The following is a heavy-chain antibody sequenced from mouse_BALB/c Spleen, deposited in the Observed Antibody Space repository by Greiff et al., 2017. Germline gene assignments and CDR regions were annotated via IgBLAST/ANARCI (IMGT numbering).Heavy chain of an antibody. Sequence: EVMLVESGGGLVQPGGSLKLSCAASGFTFSSYTMSWVRQTPEKRLEWVAYISNGGGSTYYPDTVKGRFTISRDNAKNTLYLQMSSLKSEDTAMYYCARHSPHYYAYFDDWGQGTTLTVSS. CDR3: ARHSPHYYAYFDD. D-gene: IGHD1-2*01. CDR2: ISNGGGST. V-gene: IGHV5-12-2*01. CDR1: GFTFSSYT. J-gene: IGHJ2*01.